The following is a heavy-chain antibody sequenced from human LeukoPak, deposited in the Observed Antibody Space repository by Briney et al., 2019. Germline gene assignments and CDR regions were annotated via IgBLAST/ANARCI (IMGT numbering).Heavy chain of an antibody. Sequence: GGSLRLSCAASGFTFSSYAMSWVRQAPGKGLEWVSAISGSGGSTYYADSVKGRFTISRDNSKNTLYLQMNSLRAGDTAVYYCAKAIYSSSRMDVWGQGTTVTVSS. J-gene: IGHJ6*02. V-gene: IGHV3-23*01. CDR3: AKAIYSSSRMDV. CDR2: ISGSGGST. CDR1: GFTFSSYA. D-gene: IGHD6-13*01.